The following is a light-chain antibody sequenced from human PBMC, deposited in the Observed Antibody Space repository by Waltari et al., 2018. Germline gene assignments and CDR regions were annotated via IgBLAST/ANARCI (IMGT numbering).Light chain of an antibody. CDR1: QSVYNF. CDR3: QQRANWPPLT. J-gene: IGKJ4*01. Sequence: EVVLTQSPATLSLSPGERATLSCRASQSVYNFLAWYQQKPGQAPRLLIYEASQRANGIPARFSGSGSGTDFTLTISNLEPEDVAVYYCQQRANWPPLTFGGGTKVEIK. V-gene: IGKV3-11*01. CDR2: EAS.